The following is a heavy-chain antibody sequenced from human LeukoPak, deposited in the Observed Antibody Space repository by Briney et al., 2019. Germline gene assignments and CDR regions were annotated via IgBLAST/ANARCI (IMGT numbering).Heavy chain of an antibody. D-gene: IGHD3-22*01. CDR3: ARQYYDSSGYIGWYFDL. J-gene: IGHJ2*01. CDR1: GYSISSGYY. Sequence: SETLSLTCSVSGYSISSGYYWGWIRQPPGMGLEWIGSMYQSGNAYYNPSLRSRVTMSVDTSKNQVSLKLISVTAADTAVYYCARQYYDSSGYIGWYFDLWGRGTLVTVSS. V-gene: IGHV4-38-2*02. CDR2: MYQSGNA.